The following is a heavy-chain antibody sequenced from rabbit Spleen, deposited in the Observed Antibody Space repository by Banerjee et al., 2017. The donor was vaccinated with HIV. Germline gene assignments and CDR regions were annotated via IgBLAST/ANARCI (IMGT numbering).Heavy chain of an antibody. Sequence: QLVESGGGLVRPEGSLKLSCKGAGFDFNNYYMSWVRQAPGKGLEWIGYIDPIFSTTHYANWVNGRFTISSHNAQNTLHLQLTSLTAADTAPYVCVIAYRFDFSLGAPGTLVPVS. V-gene: IGHV1S7*01. J-gene: IGHJ4*01. CDR3: VIAYRFDFSL. CDR1: GFDFNNYY. CDR2: IDPIFSTT. D-gene: IGHD2-1*01.